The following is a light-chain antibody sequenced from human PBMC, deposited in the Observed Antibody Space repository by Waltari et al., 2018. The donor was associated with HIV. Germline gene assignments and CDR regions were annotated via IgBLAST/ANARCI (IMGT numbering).Light chain of an antibody. CDR1: SSDVGSSSY. CDR3: NSYTSISTWV. CDR2: AVN. Sequence: QSALTQPASVSGSPGPSITISCPGASSDVGSSSYVSWYQQHPGKAPKLILYAVNYRPSGVSNRFSGSKSGNTASLTISGLQAEDEADYYCNSYTSISTWVFGGGTKLTVL. V-gene: IGLV2-14*01. J-gene: IGLJ3*02.